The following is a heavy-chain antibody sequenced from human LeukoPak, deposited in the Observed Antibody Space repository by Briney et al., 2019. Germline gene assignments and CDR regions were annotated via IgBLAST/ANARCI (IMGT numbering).Heavy chain of an antibody. CDR3: AKGDSSGASALDY. J-gene: IGHJ4*02. V-gene: IGHV3-30*02. Sequence: PGGSLRLSCAASGFTFSSYGMHWVRQAPGKGLEWVAFIRYDGSNKYYADSVKGRFTISRDNSKNTLYLQMDSLRAEDTAAYYCAKGDSSGASALDYWGQGTLVTVSS. CDR1: GFTFSSYG. CDR2: IRYDGSNK. D-gene: IGHD3-22*01.